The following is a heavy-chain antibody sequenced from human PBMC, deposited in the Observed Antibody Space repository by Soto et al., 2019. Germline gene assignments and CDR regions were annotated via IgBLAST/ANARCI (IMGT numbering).Heavy chain of an antibody. J-gene: IGHJ6*02. V-gene: IGHV3-30*03. D-gene: IGHD6-13*01. Sequence: GGSLRLSCAASGFTFSGYGMHWVRQAPGTGLEWVAVISYDGSKYYADSVKGRFTISRDNSKNTLYLQINSLRPEDTAVYYCARDYSSSWSKVNYYYYGMDVWGQGTTVTVSS. CDR2: ISYDGSK. CDR1: GFTFSGYG. CDR3: ARDYSSSWSKVNYYYYGMDV.